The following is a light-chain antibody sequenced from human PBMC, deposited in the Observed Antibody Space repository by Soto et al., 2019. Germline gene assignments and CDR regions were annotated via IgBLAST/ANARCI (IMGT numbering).Light chain of an antibody. CDR1: SSNIGSNY. Sequence: QSVLTQPPSASGTPGQRVTISCSGSSSNIGSNYVYWYQQLPGTAPKLLIYRNNQRPSGVPDRFSGSKSGTSASLAISGLRSEDEADYYCAAWDDSLSGHVVFGGWTKLTFL. CDR3: AAWDDSLSGHVV. V-gene: IGLV1-47*01. J-gene: IGLJ2*01. CDR2: RNN.